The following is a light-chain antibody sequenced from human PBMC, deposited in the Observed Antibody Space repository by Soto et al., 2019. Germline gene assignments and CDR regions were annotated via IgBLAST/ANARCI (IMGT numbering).Light chain of an antibody. J-gene: IGKJ2*01. CDR1: QSLTSSY. CDR3: QQYESSPPSYT. CDR2: GAS. Sequence: EIVLTQSPGTLSLSPGERATLSCRASQSLTSSYLAWYQQKPGQAPRLLIYGASSRATGIPDRFSGSGSGTDFTLTISRLEPEDFAEYYCQQYESSPPSYTFGPGTKLEIK. V-gene: IGKV3-20*01.